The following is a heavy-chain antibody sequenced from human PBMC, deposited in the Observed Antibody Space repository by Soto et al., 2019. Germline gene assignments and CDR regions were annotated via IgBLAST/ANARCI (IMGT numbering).Heavy chain of an antibody. V-gene: IGHV3-33*01. CDR1: GFTFSSYG. J-gene: IGHJ6*02. CDR2: IWYDGSNK. Sequence: GGSLRLSCAASGFTFSSYGMHWVRQAPGKGLEWVAVIWYDGSNKYYADSVKGRFTISRDNSKNTLYLQMNSLRAEDTAVYYCASFGYSSSYGVYYYYYGMDVWGQGTTVTVSS. D-gene: IGHD6-6*01. CDR3: ASFGYSSSYGVYYYYYGMDV.